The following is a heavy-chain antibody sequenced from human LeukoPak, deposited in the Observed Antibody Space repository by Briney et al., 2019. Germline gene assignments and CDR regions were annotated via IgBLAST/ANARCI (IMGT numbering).Heavy chain of an antibody. CDR3: ARDAAYYDFWSGYYTEARWFDP. J-gene: IGHJ5*02. CDR2: ISAYNGNT. D-gene: IGHD3-3*01. CDR1: GYTFTSYG. Sequence: ASVKVSCKAPGYTFTSYGISWVRQAPGQGLEWMGWISAYNGNTNYAQKLQGRVTMTTDTSTSTAYMELRSLRSDDTAVYYCARDAAYYDFWSGYYTEARWFDPWGQGTLVTVSS. V-gene: IGHV1-18*01.